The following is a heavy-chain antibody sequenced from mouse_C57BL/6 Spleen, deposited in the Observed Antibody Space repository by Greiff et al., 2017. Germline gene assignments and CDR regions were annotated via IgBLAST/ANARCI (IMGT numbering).Heavy chain of an antibody. CDR1: GYTFTSYW. CDR2: IDPSDSYP. D-gene: IGHD2-4*01. V-gene: IGHV1-69*01. Sequence: QVQLQQPGAELVMPGASVKLSCKASGYTFTSYWMPWVKQRPGQGLEWIGEIDPSDSYPNYNQKVKGKSTLTVDKSSSTAYMQLSSLTSVDSAVYSCARWGLRRMDYWGQGTSVTVSS. J-gene: IGHJ4*01. CDR3: ARWGLRRMDY.